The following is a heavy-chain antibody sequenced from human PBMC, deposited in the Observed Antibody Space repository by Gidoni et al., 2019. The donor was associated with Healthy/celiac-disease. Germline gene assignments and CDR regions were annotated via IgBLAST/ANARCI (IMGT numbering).Heavy chain of an antibody. J-gene: IGHJ5*02. D-gene: IGHD2-2*01. V-gene: IGHV3-23*01. CDR3: AKITARYCSSTSCPNWFDP. Sequence: EVQLLESGGGLVQPGGSLRLSCTASGSTLSSYALSWVRQAPGKGLGWVTVISGGGGSTYNADSVKGRFTISIDNSKNTLYLQMNSLRAEDTAVYYCAKITARYCSSTSCPNWFDPWGQGTLVTVSS. CDR1: GSTLSSYA. CDR2: ISGGGGST.